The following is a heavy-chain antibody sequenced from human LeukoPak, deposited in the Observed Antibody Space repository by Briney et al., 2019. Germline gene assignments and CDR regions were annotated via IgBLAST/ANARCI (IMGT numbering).Heavy chain of an antibody. D-gene: IGHD6-19*01. V-gene: IGHV3-23*01. CDR2: ISGSGGST. Sequence: GGSLRLSCAASGFTFSSYAMSWVRQAPGKGLEWVSAISGSGGSTYYADSVKGRFTISRDNSKNTLYLQMNGLRAEDTAVYYCAKYWAVAVVPLADYWGQGTLVTVSS. CDR1: GFTFSSYA. J-gene: IGHJ4*02. CDR3: AKYWAVAVVPLADY.